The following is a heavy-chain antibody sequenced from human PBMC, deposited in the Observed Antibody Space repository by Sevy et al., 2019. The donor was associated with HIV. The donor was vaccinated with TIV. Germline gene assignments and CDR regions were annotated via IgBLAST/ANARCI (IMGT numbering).Heavy chain of an antibody. D-gene: IGHD4-17*01. CDR1: GFTFSSYE. CDR2: ISNSGTAM. J-gene: IGHJ4*02. Sequence: GESLKISCAASGFTFSSYEMNWVRQAPGKGLEWISYISNSGTAMYYSDSVRGRFTISRDNARRSLYLKMNSLRAEDTAVYYCARDFPPSATTVPHFDCWGQGTLVTVSS. V-gene: IGHV3-48*03. CDR3: ARDFPPSATTVPHFDC.